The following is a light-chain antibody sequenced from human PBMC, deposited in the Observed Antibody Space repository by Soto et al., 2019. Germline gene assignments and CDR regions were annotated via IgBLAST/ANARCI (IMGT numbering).Light chain of an antibody. CDR1: QSISSW. CDR3: QQYNNWPRT. V-gene: IGKV1-5*01. J-gene: IGKJ1*01. Sequence: IQLTQTPSSLSASVGDRVTITCRASQSISSWLAWYQQKPGKAPKLLIFAASSLQSGVPSRFSGSRSGPDFTLTISSLQSEDFAVYYCQQYNNWPRTFGQGTKVDIK. CDR2: AAS.